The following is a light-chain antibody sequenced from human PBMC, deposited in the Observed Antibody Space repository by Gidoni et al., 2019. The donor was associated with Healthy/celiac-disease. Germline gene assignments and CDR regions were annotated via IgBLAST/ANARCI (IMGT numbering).Light chain of an antibody. CDR2: WAS. CDR1: QSVLYSSNNKNY. J-gene: IGKJ1*01. CDR3: QQYYSTPRT. V-gene: IGKV4-1*01. Sequence: DIVMPQSPDSLAVSLGERATINCKSSQSVLYSSNNKNYLAWYQQKPGQPHKLLIYWASTRESGVPDRFSGSGSGTDFTLTISSLQAEDVAVYYCQQYYSTPRTFXXXTKVEIK.